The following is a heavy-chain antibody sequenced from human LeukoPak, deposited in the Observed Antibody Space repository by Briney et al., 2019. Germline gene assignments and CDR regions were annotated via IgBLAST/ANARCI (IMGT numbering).Heavy chain of an antibody. V-gene: IGHV3-30*18. Sequence: GGSLRLSCAASGFTFSSYGMHWVRQAPGKGLEWVAVISYDGSNKYYADSVKDRFTISRDNSKNTLYLQMNSLRAEDTAVYYCAKDQGDGYNWGAFDIWGQGTMVTVSS. CDR2: ISYDGSNK. CDR3: AKDQGDGYNWGAFDI. CDR1: GFTFSSYG. J-gene: IGHJ3*02. D-gene: IGHD5-24*01.